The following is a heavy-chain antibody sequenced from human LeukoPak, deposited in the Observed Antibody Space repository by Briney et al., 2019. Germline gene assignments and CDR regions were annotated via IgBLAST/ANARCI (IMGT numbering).Heavy chain of an antibody. D-gene: IGHD2-2*01. CDR2: IYYSGST. Sequence: PSETLSLTCTVSGGSISSGGYYWSWIRQHPGKGLEWIWYIYYSGSTYYNPSLKSRVTISVDTSKNQFSLKLSSVTAADTAMYYCARGIGYCSSTSCENWFDPWGQGTLVTVSS. CDR3: ARGIGYCSSTSCENWFDP. CDR1: GGSISSGGYY. J-gene: IGHJ5*02. V-gene: IGHV4-31*03.